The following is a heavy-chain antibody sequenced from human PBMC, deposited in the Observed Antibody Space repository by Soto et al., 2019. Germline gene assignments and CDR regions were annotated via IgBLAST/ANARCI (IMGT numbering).Heavy chain of an antibody. V-gene: IGHV3-43*01. Sequence: GGSLRLSCAASGFTFDDYTMHWVRQAPGKGLEWVSLISWDGGSTYYADSVKGRFTISRDNSKNSLYLQMNSLRTEDTALYYCAKGPRSPGIAVALDHYYYYGMDVWGQGTTVTVSS. CDR2: ISWDGGST. CDR3: AKGPRSPGIAVALDHYYYYGMDV. CDR1: GFTFDDYT. J-gene: IGHJ6*02. D-gene: IGHD6-19*01.